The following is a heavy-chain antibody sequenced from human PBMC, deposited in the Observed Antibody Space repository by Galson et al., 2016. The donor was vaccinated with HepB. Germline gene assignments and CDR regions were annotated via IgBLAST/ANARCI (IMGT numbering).Heavy chain of an antibody. D-gene: IGHD3-10*01. CDR1: GYSFSNYW. CDR3: ARSFADLSDDYSSGMDV. V-gene: IGHV5-51*01. J-gene: IGHJ6*02. CDR2: IYPGKSDT. Sequence: QSGAEVKKPGESLKISCQGSGYSFSNYWIGWVRQMPGKGLEWMGIIYPGKSDTRYNPSFQGQVTISADKSISTVFLQWSSLRASDTAIFYCARSFADLSDDYSSGMDVWGQGTTVTVS.